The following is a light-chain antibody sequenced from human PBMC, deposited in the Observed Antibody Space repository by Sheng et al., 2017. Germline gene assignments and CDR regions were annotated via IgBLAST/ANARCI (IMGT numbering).Light chain of an antibody. CDR2: GAS. Sequence: LTQSPSSLSASVGDRVIITCRASQGISTYLAWYQQKPGQAPRLLIYGASSRATGIPDRFSGSGSGTDFTLTISRLEPEDFAVYYCQQYGSSPRTFGQGTKVEIK. CDR3: QQYGSSPRT. CDR1: QGISTY. V-gene: IGKV3-20*01. J-gene: IGKJ1*01.